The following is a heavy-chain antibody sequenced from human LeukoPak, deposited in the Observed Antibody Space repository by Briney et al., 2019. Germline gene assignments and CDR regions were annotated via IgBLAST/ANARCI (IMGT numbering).Heavy chain of an antibody. V-gene: IGHV3-66*01. D-gene: IGHD6-19*01. CDR3: AKDQAWGAGLFDY. J-gene: IGHJ4*02. Sequence: PGGSLRLSCAASGFTVSSNYMSWVRQAPGKGLEWVSVIYSGGSTYYADSVKGRFTISRDNSKNTLYLQMNSLRAEDTAVYYCAKDQAWGAGLFDYWGQGTLVTVSS. CDR1: GFTVSSNY. CDR2: IYSGGST.